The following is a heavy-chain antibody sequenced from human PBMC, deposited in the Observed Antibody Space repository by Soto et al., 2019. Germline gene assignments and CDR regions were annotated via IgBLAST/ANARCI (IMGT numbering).Heavy chain of an antibody. Sequence: INLKEPGPTLVKPTPTLTLTCTFSGFSLSTSGVGVGWLRQPPGKALECLALIYWDDDKRYSPSLKSRLTTTKDTSKHQVVLIMTNRDPVDLAIYSCAHKRVDCSGGSCYYSWFDSWVQGTLDTVSS. CDR3: AHKRVDCSGGSCYYSWFDS. J-gene: IGHJ5*01. CDR2: IYWDDDK. V-gene: IGHV2-5*02. D-gene: IGHD2-15*01. CDR1: GFSLSTSGVG.